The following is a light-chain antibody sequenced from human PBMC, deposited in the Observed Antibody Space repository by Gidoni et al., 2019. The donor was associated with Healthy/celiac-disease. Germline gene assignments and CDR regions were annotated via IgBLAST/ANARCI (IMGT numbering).Light chain of an antibody. J-gene: IGLJ2*01. CDR1: SSDVGGYNY. CDR3: SSYTSSSTRVV. V-gene: IGLV2-14*01. CDR2: EVS. Sequence: QSALTQPASVSGSPGQSITLSCTGTSSDVGGYNYVPWYQQPPGKAPKLMIYEVSNRPSGVSNRFSGSKSGNTASLTISGLQAEDEADYYCSSYTSSSTRVVFGGGTKLTVL.